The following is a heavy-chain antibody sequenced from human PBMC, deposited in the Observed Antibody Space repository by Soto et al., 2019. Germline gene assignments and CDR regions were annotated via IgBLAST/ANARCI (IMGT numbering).Heavy chain of an antibody. CDR2: IIPIFGTA. CDR1: GGTFSIYA. J-gene: IGHJ6*02. D-gene: IGHD1-1*01. V-gene: IGHV1-69*12. CDR3: ARPLEPPYCGMDV. Sequence: QVQLVQSGAEVKKPESSVKVSCKASGGTFSIYAISWVRQAPGQGLEWMGGIIPIFGTADYAQKFQGRVTITADESTSTASMELSSLRSEDTAVCYCARPLEPPYCGMDVWGQGTTVTVS.